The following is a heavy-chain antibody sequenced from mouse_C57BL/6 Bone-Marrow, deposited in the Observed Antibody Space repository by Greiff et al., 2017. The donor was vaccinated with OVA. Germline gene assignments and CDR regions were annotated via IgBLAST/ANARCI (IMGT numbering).Heavy chain of an antibody. CDR1: GFTFSSYA. V-gene: IGHV5-9-1*02. CDR3: TREKALPGVVAHWYFDV. Sequence: VQLKESGAGLVKPGGSLKLSCAASGFTFSSYAMSWVRQTPEKRLEWVAYISSGRDYIYYADNVKGRFTISRDNARNTLYLQMSSLKSEDTAMYYGTREKALPGVVAHWYFDVWGTGTTVTVSS. D-gene: IGHD1-1*01. J-gene: IGHJ1*03. CDR2: ISSGRDYI.